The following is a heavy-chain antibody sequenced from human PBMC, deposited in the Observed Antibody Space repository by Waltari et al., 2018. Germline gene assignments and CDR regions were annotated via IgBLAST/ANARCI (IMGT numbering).Heavy chain of an antibody. CDR3: ARDGRVTTTHYYYYYMDV. Sequence: QVQLQESGPGLVKPSGTLSLTCAVSGCSISSSNWWSWVRQPPGRGLEWIGEIYHSGSTNYNPSLKSRVTISVDKSKNQFSLKLSSVTAADTAVYYCARDGRVTTTHYYYYYMDVWGKGTTVTVSS. CDR1: GCSISSSNW. D-gene: IGHD4-4*01. J-gene: IGHJ6*03. V-gene: IGHV4-4*02. CDR2: IYHSGST.